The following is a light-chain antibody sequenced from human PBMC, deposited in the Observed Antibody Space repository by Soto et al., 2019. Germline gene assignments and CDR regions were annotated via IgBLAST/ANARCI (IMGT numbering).Light chain of an antibody. CDR2: GAS. CDR1: QIVSNNY. CDR3: QQYDISPWT. J-gene: IGKJ1*01. V-gene: IGKV3-20*01. Sequence: EIVLTQSPGTLSLSPGERATLSCRASQIVSNNYLAWYQQKPGQAPRLLIYGASNRATGIPDRFSGSGSGTDFTLTISRLEPEDFAVYYCQQYDISPWTFGQGTKVDIK.